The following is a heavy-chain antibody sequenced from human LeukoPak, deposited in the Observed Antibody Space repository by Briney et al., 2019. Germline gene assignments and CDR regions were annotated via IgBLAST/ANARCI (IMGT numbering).Heavy chain of an antibody. CDR3: ARARDYGDISFDY. J-gene: IGHJ4*02. Sequence: SQTLSLTCAISGDSVSNNNAAWNWIGQSPSRGLEWLGRTYYKSKWYNNFAVSVKSRISINPDTSKNQFSLQLSSVTPEDTAVYFCARARDYGDISFDYWGQGTLVTVSS. CDR1: GDSVSNNNAA. CDR2: TYYKSKWYN. D-gene: IGHD4-17*01. V-gene: IGHV6-1*01.